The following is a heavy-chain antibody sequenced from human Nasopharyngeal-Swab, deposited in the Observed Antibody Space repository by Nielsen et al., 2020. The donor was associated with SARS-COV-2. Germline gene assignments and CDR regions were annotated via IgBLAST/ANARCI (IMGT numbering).Heavy chain of an antibody. D-gene: IGHD3-3*01. J-gene: IGHJ4*01. Sequence: WIRQPPGKGLEWIGYGHSSGTTHYNPSLQGRVEISVDVSDNQVSLKLRSVTAADSAMYFCARSVLEPTTWAFALWGHGSPVTVSS. V-gene: IGHV4-31*02. CDR2: GHSSGTT. CDR3: ARSVLEPTTWAFAL.